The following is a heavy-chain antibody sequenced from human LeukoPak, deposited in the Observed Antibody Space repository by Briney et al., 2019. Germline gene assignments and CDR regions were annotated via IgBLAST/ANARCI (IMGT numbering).Heavy chain of an antibody. D-gene: IGHD2-15*01. CDR2: ISYDGSNK. CDR3: AKEGCSGGSCSAFDY. CDR1: GFTFSSYG. Sequence: PGRSLRLSCAASGFTFSSYGMHWVRQAPGKGLEWVAVISYDGSNKYYADSVKGRFTFSRDNSKNTLYLQMNSLRAEDTAVYYCAKEGCSGGSCSAFDYWGQGTLVTVSS. V-gene: IGHV3-30*18. J-gene: IGHJ4*02.